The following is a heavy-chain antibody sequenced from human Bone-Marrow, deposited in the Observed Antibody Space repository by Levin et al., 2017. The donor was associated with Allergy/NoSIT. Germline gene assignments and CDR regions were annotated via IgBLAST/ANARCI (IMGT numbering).Heavy chain of an antibody. D-gene: IGHD3-3*02. V-gene: IGHV3-30-3*01. CDR1: GFTFSSYA. J-gene: IGHJ6*02. CDR3: AVIRVSYYYGMDV. Sequence: QAGESLKISCAASGFTFSSYAMHWVRQAPGKGLEWVAVISYDGSNKYYADSVKGRFTISRDNSKNTLYLQMNSLRAEDTAVYYCAVIRVSYYYGMDVWGQGTTVTVSS. CDR2: ISYDGSNK.